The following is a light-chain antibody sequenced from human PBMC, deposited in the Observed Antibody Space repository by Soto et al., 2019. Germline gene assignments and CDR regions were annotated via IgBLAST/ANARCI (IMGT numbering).Light chain of an antibody. CDR3: QQYNNSPWT. CDR1: QSINSW. J-gene: IGKJ1*01. V-gene: IGKV1-5*03. Sequence: DLQMPQSPSTLSASVGDRVTITCRASQSINSWLAWYQQKPGKAPKLLIYKTSSLESGVPSRFSGSGSGKEFTLTISSLQPDDFATYYCQQYNNSPWTFGQGTKVEIK. CDR2: KTS.